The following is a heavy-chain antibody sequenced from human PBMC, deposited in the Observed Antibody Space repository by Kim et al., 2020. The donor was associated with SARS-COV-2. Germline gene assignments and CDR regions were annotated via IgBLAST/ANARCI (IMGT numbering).Heavy chain of an antibody. J-gene: IGHJ4*02. D-gene: IGHD2-8*02. Sequence: GGSLRLSCAASGFTFSSYWMHWVRQAPGKGLVWVSRINSDGSTTSYGDSVKGRFTLSRDNAKNTLYLQMNSLRGEDTAVYYFARRAYPSVWWYFDYWGQG. CDR2: INSDGSTT. CDR3: ARRAYPSVWWYFDY. V-gene: IGHV3-74*01. CDR1: GFTFSSYW.